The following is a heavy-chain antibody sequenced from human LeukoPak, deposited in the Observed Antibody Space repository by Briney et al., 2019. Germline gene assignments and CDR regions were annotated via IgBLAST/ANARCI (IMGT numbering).Heavy chain of an antibody. Sequence: SETLSLTCTVAGGSISSGGYYWSWIRQHPGKGLEWSGYIYYSGSTYYNPSLKSRVTISVDTSKNQFSLKLSSVTAADTAVYYCTRVASSGRYGGHLDYWGQGTLVTVSS. CDR3: TRVASSGRYGGHLDY. CDR2: IYYSGST. CDR1: GGSISSGGYY. J-gene: IGHJ4*02. V-gene: IGHV4-31*03. D-gene: IGHD6-19*01.